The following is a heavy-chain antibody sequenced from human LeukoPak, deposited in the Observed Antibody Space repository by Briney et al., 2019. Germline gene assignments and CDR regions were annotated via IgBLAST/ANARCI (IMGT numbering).Heavy chain of an antibody. D-gene: IGHD3-3*01. CDR3: ARVAGYHFWSGYYTADY. V-gene: IGHV4-59*01. Sequence: PSETLSLTCTVSGDSISSYYWSWIRQPPGKGLEWIGYIFYSGSTNYNPSLKSRVTISVDTSKNQFSLKLSSVTAADTAVYYCARVAGYHFWSGYYTADYWGQGTLVTVSS. J-gene: IGHJ4*02. CDR1: GDSISSYY. CDR2: IFYSGST.